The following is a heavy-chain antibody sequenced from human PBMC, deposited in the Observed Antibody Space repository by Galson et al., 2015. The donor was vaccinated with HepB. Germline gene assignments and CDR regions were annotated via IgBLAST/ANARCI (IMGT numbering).Heavy chain of an antibody. J-gene: IGHJ6*04. D-gene: IGHD6-13*01. CDR1: GFTFSSYW. CDR2: INQDGSEK. V-gene: IGHV3-7*03. Sequence: SLRLSCAASGFTFSSYWMSWVRQAPGKGLEWVAKINQDGSEKYYVDSVKGRFTISRDNSKNSLYLQMNSLRAEDTAVYYCARGVSSSWAVDRMDVWGKGTTVTVSS. CDR3: ARGVSSSWAVDRMDV.